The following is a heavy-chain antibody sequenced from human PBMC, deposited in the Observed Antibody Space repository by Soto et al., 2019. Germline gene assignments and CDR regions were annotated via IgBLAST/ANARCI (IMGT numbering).Heavy chain of an antibody. V-gene: IGHV3-64*01. Sequence: EVQLVESGGGLVKPGGPLRLSLAAPGFTFSSYDMHWVRQPPGKELEYVSVINSNGGSTYYANSVKGRFTISRDNSKNTLYLQMGSLRAEDMAVYYCARTSGYAFDYWGQGTLVTVSS. J-gene: IGHJ4*02. CDR1: GFTFSSYD. CDR3: ARTSGYAFDY. CDR2: INSNGGST. D-gene: IGHD5-12*01.